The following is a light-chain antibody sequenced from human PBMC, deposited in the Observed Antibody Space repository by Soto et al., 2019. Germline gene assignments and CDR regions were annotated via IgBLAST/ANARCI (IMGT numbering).Light chain of an antibody. Sequence: QSVLTQPPSASGTPGQRVTISCSGSSSNIGSNTVNWYQQLPGTAPKLLIYSNNQRPSGVPDRFSGSRSGTPASLAISGLQSEDEGDYYCAAWDDSLNGRGVFGGGTKVTVL. CDR1: SSNIGSNT. CDR3: AAWDDSLNGRGV. CDR2: SNN. V-gene: IGLV1-44*01. J-gene: IGLJ3*02.